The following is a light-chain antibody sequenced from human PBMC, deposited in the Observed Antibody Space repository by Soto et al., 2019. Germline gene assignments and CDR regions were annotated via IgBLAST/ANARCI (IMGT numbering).Light chain of an antibody. CDR1: XXXVGGYNY. Sequence: QSALTQPASVSGSPGXSITISCTGXXXXVGGYNYVSWYQQHPGKAPKLMIYEVSNRPSGVSNRFSGSKSGNTASLTISGLQAEDEADYYCSSYTSSNTLVFGTGTKLTVL. V-gene: IGLV2-14*01. CDR3: SSYTSSNTLV. J-gene: IGLJ1*01. CDR2: EVS.